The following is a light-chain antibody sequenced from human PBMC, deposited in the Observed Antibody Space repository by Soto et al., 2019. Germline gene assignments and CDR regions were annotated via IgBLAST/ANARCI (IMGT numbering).Light chain of an antibody. J-gene: IGKJ4*01. V-gene: IGKV3-20*01. CDR3: QQYGSSPLT. CDR2: GAT. Sequence: EIVLTQSPGTLSLSPGDRATLSCRASQSVSFSYLAWYQQKAGQAPRLLIYGATSRATGIPDRFSGSESGTDFTLTISRLEPEDLAVYYCQQYGSSPLTFGGGTKVEIK. CDR1: QSVSFSY.